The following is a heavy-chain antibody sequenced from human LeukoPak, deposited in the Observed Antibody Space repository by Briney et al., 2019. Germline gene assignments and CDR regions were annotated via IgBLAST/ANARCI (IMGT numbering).Heavy chain of an antibody. J-gene: IGHJ4*02. V-gene: IGHV1-69*01. Sequence: ASLKVSCKASGVTFSSYAISWVRQAPGQGLEWMGGIIPIFGTANYAQKFQGRVTITADESTSTDYMELSSLRSEDTAVYYCASRYCSGGSCYLYYFDYWGQGTLVTVSS. D-gene: IGHD2-15*01. CDR1: GVTFSSYA. CDR3: ASRYCSGGSCYLYYFDY. CDR2: IIPIFGTA.